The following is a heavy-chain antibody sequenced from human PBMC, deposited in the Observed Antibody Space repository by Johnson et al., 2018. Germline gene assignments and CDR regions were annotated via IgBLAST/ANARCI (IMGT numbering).Heavy chain of an antibody. CDR3: PKDRHSIFGVVIIWYALDI. Sequence: VQLVQSGGGLVQPGGSLRLSCAASGFTFSSYAMSWVRQAPGKGLEWVSAISGSGGSTYYAASVKGRFTISRDNSKNTLYLQMNSLRAEDTAVYYFPKDRHSIFGVVIIWYALDIWGQGTMVTVSS. CDR2: ISGSGGST. V-gene: IGHV3-23*04. CDR1: GFTFSSYA. J-gene: IGHJ3*02. D-gene: IGHD3-3*01.